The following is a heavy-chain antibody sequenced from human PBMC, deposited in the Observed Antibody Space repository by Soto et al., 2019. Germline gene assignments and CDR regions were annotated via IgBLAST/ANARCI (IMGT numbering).Heavy chain of an antibody. CDR2: IDPSDSYT. Sequence: EVQLVQSGAEVKKPGESLRISCKGSGYNFPISWISWVRQMPGKGLEWMGKIDPSDSYTTYSPSFQGHVTISADKSSSTAYLQWSSLKASDTAMYYCARSEGLAAPEGNWGQGTLVTVSS. CDR3: ARSEGLAAPEGN. V-gene: IGHV5-10-1*03. CDR1: GYNFPISW. J-gene: IGHJ4*02. D-gene: IGHD6-13*01.